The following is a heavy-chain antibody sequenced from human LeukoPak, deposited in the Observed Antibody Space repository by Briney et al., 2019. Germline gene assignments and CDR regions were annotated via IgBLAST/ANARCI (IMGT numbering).Heavy chain of an antibody. Sequence: GGSLRLSCAASGFTFSSYGMHWVRQAPGKGLEWVAVIWYDGSNKYYADSVKGRSTISRDNSKNTLYLQMNSLRAEDTAVYYCARTYYYDSSGFPFRWGQGTLVTVSS. CDR1: GFTFSSYG. D-gene: IGHD3-22*01. J-gene: IGHJ4*02. V-gene: IGHV3-33*01. CDR3: ARTYYYDSSGFPFR. CDR2: IWYDGSNK.